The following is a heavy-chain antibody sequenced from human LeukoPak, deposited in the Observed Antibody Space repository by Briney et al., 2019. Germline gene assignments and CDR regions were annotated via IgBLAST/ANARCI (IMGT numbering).Heavy chain of an antibody. V-gene: IGHV1-46*01. D-gene: IGHD2-8*01. CDR2: INPRGGST. J-gene: IGHJ4*02. Sequence: ASVKVSCKASGYTFTSYYMHWVRQAPGQGLEWMGIINPRGGSTSYAQKFQGRVTMTRDTSTSTVYMELSSLRSEDTAVYYCSVEADCTNGVCELGYWGQGTLVTVSS. CDR1: GYTFTSYY. CDR3: SVEADCTNGVCELGY.